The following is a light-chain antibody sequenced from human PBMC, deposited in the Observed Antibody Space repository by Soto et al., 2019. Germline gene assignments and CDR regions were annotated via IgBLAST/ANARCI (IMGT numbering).Light chain of an antibody. CDR3: QNYNYALGT. CDR1: QGISHY. J-gene: IGKJ3*01. V-gene: IGKV1-27*01. Sequence: DIQMTQSPSSLSASVGDRVTITCRASQGISHYLAWYQQKPGKVPKLLIYAAPSLYLGVPSRFSGSGSGTDFTLTISNLQPEDVATYYCQNYNYALGTFGPGTKVDLK. CDR2: AAP.